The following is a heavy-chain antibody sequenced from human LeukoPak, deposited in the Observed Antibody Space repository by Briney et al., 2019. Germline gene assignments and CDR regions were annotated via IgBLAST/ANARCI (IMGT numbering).Heavy chain of an antibody. V-gene: IGHV1-69*01. CDR3: ASDYDSSGRFDY. Sequence: SVKVSCKASGGTFSSYAISWVRQAPGQGLEWMGGIMPIFGTANYAQKFQGRVTITADESTSTAYMELSSLRSEDTAVYYCASDYDSSGRFDYWGQGTLVTVSS. CDR2: IMPIFGTA. J-gene: IGHJ4*02. CDR1: GGTFSSYA. D-gene: IGHD3-22*01.